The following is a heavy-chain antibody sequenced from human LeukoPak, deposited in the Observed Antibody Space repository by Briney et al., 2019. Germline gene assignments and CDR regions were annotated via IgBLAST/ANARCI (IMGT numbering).Heavy chain of an antibody. Sequence: SETLSLTCTASGGSISSFYWSWIRQPPGKGLEWIAFINYSGNTNYNPSLKSRVAISVDTSKTQFSLRLNSVTAADTAVYYCARHGGGGAFDIWGQGTMVTVSS. J-gene: IGHJ3*02. D-gene: IGHD3-16*01. CDR3: ARHGGGGAFDI. CDR2: INYSGNT. CDR1: GGSISSFY. V-gene: IGHV4-59*08.